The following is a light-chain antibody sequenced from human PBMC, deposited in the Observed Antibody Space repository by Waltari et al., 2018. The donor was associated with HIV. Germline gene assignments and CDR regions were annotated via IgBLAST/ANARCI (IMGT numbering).Light chain of an antibody. J-gene: IGLJ3*02. Sequence: QSALTQPASVYGSPGQSVTISCTGHRSNVWGYNLFSWYQQHPDKAPKLVIFDANTRPSGIPFRFSASKSGNTASLTISGLQPEDEADYYCCSYMSGSTLVFGGGTKVIV. CDR1: RSNVWGYNL. CDR2: DAN. CDR3: CSYMSGSTLV. V-gene: IGLV2-14*02.